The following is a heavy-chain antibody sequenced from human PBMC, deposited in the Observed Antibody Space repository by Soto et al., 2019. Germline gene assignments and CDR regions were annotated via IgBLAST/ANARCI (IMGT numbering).Heavy chain of an antibody. CDR3: GRSPRYSYGDY. CDR1: GYTFTSYA. Sequence: ASVKVSCKASGYTFTSYAMHWVRQAPGQRLEWMGWINAGNGNTKYSQKFQGRVTITRDTSASTAYMELSSLRSEDTAVYYCGRSPRYSYGDYWGQGTLVTVSS. V-gene: IGHV1-3*01. CDR2: INAGNGNT. D-gene: IGHD5-18*01. J-gene: IGHJ4*02.